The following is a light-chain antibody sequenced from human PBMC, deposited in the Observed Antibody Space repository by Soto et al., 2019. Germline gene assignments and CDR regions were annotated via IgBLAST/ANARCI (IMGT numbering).Light chain of an antibody. CDR1: QTLSSY. CDR2: ATS. Sequence: DILLTQSPSSLSASVGDRVTITCRASQTLSSYLNWYQQKPGKAPELLVFATSTLKSGVPSRFSGSGSGTEFTLTISSLQPDDFATYYCQQYNRPLTFGGGTKVDIK. V-gene: IGKV1-39*01. J-gene: IGKJ4*01. CDR3: QQYNRPLT.